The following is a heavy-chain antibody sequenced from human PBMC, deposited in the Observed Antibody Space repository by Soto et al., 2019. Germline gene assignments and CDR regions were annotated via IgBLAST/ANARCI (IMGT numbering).Heavy chain of an antibody. CDR3: ARLLGPLVYCSGGSCYFPPRYYYYYYMDV. Sequence: SETLSLTCTVSGGSISSYYWGWIRQPPGKGLEWIGYIYYSGSTNYNPSLKSRVTISVDTSKNQFSLKLSSVTAADTAVYYCARLLGPLVYCSGGSCYFPPRYYYYYYMDVWGKGTTVTVSS. D-gene: IGHD2-15*01. J-gene: IGHJ6*03. CDR1: GGSISSYY. CDR2: IYYSGST. V-gene: IGHV4-59*08.